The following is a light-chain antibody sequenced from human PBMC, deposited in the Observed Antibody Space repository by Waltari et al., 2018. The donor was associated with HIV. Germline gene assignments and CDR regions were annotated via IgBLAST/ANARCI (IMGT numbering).Light chain of an antibody. J-gene: IGLJ3*02. CDR1: SSDVGGYDS. Sequence: QSALTQPRSVSGSPGQSVTISCTGTSSDVGGYDSVSWYLQHPGKVPKLIIYEVIKRPSGVPYRFSGSKSGNTASLTISGLQTEDEADYFCCSYAGTYTYALFGGGTKLTVL. V-gene: IGLV2-11*01. CDR2: EVI. CDR3: CSYAGTYTYAL.